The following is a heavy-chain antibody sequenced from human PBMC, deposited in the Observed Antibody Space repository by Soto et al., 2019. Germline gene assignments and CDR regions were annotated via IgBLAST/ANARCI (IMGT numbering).Heavy chain of an antibody. D-gene: IGHD5-18*01. V-gene: IGHV3-74*01. CDR3: ARAQKWRQLSLNVFDL. CDR2: ITGAGDGT. J-gene: IGHJ3*01. CDR1: GFTIENSV. Sequence: EVQLVESGGGLVQPGGSLRLSCVASGFTIENSVMHWVRQTPGKGLMWVSRITGAGDGTHYADSVQGRFTISRDNAKNTVYLHMTGLRVEETAVYYCARAQKWRQLSLNVFDLWGQGTTVTVSS.